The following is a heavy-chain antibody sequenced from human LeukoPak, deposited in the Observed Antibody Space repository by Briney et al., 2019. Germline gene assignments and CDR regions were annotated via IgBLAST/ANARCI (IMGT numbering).Heavy chain of an antibody. CDR2: INPNSGGT. J-gene: IGHJ3*02. CDR1: GYTFTGYY. CDR3: ARDQAPRYYYDSSGYYDAFDI. D-gene: IGHD3-22*01. Sequence: ASVKVSCKASGYTFTGYYMHWVRQAPGQGLEWMGWINPNSGGTNYAQKFQGCVTMTRDASISTAYMELSRLRSDDTAVYYCARDQAPRYYYDSSGYYDAFDIWGQGTMVTVSS. V-gene: IGHV1-2*04.